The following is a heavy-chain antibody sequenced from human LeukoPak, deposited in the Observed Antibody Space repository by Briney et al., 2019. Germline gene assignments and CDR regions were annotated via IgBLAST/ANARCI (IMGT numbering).Heavy chain of an antibody. CDR2: IKQDGSEI. J-gene: IGHJ4*02. CDR1: GFTFSSYW. V-gene: IGHV3-7*01. CDR3: ARDKIVGATHFDY. Sequence: GGSLRLCCAASGFTFSSYWMSWVRQAPGKGLEWVANIKQDGSEIYYVDSVKGRFTISRDNAKNSLYLQMNSLRAEDTAVYYCARDKIVGATHFDYWGQGTLVTVCS. D-gene: IGHD1-26*01.